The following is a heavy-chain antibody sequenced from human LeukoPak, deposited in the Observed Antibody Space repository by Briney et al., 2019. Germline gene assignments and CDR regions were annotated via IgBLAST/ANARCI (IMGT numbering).Heavy chain of an antibody. V-gene: IGHV1-69*06. CDR2: IIPIFGTA. D-gene: IGHD6-6*01. CDR3: ARGGGLAARRKYFDY. CDR1: GGTFSSYA. J-gene: IGHJ4*02. Sequence: SVKVSCKASGGTFSSYAISWVRQAPGQGLEWMGGIIPIFGTANYAQKFQGRVTITADKSTSTAYMELSSLRSEDTAVYYCARGGGLAARRKYFDYWGQGTLVTVSS.